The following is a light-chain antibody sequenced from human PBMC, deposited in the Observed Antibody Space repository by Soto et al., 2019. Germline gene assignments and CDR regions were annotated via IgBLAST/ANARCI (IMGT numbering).Light chain of an antibody. J-gene: IGKJ1*01. CDR1: QSVSSQ. CDR2: DAS. CDR3: AQRVLPST. Sequence: EIVLTQSPATLSLSPGERATLSCRASQSVSSQLAWYQHKPGQAPRLLIYDASNRATGIPDRFSGSGSGTDFTLTISILEPEVFSVYYCAQRVLPSTVGQRTKVDIK. V-gene: IGKV3-11*01.